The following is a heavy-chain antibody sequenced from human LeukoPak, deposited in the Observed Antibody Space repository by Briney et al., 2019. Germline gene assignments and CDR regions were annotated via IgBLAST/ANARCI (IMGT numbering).Heavy chain of an antibody. J-gene: IGHJ3*02. V-gene: IGHV3-7*03. CDR2: INVDGTAE. CDR3: ARDPYRFAFDI. CDR1: GFSISTIY. D-gene: IGHD1-26*01. Sequence: GGSLRLSCAASGFSISTIYMSWVRQTPGQGLEWVANINVDGTAEYYVDSVKGRFTISRDNAKNSLYLQMNSLRAEDTAVYYCARDPYRFAFDIWGQGTVVLVSS.